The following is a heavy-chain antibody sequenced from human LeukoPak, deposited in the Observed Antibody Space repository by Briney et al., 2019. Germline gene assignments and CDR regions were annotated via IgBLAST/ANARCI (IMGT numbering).Heavy chain of an antibody. J-gene: IGHJ4*02. CDR3: ARDGMVRGEAPDFDY. D-gene: IGHD3-10*01. CDR1: GYTFTSYG. CDR2: ISAYSGNT. Sequence: ASVKVSCKASGYTFTSYGISWVRQAPGQGLEWMGWISAYSGNTNYAQKLQGRVTMTTDTSTSTAYMELRSLRSDDTAVYYCARDGMVRGEAPDFDYWGQGTLVTVSS. V-gene: IGHV1-18*01.